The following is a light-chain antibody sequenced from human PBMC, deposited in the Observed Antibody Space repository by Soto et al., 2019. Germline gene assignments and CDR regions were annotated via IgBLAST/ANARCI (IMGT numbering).Light chain of an antibody. CDR1: QSISSW. CDR2: DAS. V-gene: IGKV1-5*01. CDR3: QQYGRSPVT. J-gene: IGKJ3*01. Sequence: DIQMTQSPSTLSASVGDRVTITCRASQSISSWLAWYQQKPGKAPKLLIYDASSLESGVPSRFSGSGSGTEFTLTISSLQSEDFATYSCQQYGRSPVTFGPGTKVDIK.